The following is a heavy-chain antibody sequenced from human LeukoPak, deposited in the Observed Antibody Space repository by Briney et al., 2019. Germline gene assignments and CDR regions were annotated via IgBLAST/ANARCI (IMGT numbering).Heavy chain of an antibody. CDR3: ARAGYSYGGYFDY. CDR1: GFTVSSNY. V-gene: IGHV3-53*01. D-gene: IGHD5-18*01. CDR2: IYSGGST. Sequence: GGSLRLSCAASGFTVSSNYMSWVRQAPGKGLEWVSVIYSGGSTYYADSVKGRFTISRDNSKNTLYLQMNSLRAEDTAVYYCARAGYSYGGYFDYWGQGTLVTVSS. J-gene: IGHJ4*02.